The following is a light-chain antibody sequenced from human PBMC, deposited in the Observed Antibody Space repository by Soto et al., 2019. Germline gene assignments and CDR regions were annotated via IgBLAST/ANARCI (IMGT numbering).Light chain of an antibody. J-gene: IGKJ2*01. CDR3: QQYEA. V-gene: IGKV3-20*01. CDR1: QRVSSSY. Sequence: EIVLTQSPGTLSLSPGERATLSCRASQRVSSSYFAWYQQKPGQAPRLLIYGASRRATDIPDRFTGSGSGTDFTRTITRLEPEDFAVYYCQQYEAFGQGTKREIK. CDR2: GAS.